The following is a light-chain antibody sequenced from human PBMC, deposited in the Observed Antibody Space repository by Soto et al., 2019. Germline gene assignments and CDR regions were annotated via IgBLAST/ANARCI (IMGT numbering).Light chain of an antibody. J-gene: IGKJ2*01. CDR1: QSISIF. CDR3: QQTYSTPHT. V-gene: IGKV1-39*01. Sequence: DFRMTQSPSSLSASVGDRVTITCRASQSISIFLNWYQQKPGKAPKLLIYASNNLQNGVPSRFSGSGSGTDFTLTINSLQSEDFATYYCQQTYSTPHTFGQGTRLEI. CDR2: ASN.